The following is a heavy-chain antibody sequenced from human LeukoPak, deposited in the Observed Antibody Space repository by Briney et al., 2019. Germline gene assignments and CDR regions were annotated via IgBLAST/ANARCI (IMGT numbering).Heavy chain of an antibody. D-gene: IGHD3-22*01. CDR1: GFTFSGSA. V-gene: IGHV3-73*01. CDR3: TTTYYYDSSGYYYFDY. Sequence: GGSLRLSCAASGFTFSGSAMHWVRQASGKGLEWVGRIRSKANSYATAYAASVKGRFTISRDDSKNTAYLQMNSLKTEDTAVYYCTTTYYYDSSGYYYFDYWGQGTLVTVSS. CDR2: IRSKANSYAT. J-gene: IGHJ4*02.